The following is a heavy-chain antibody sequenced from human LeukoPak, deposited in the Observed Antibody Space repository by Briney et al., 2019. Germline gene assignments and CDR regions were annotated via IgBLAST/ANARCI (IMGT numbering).Heavy chain of an antibody. Sequence: ASVKVSCKASEYTFTSYDINWVRQAPGQGLEWMGIINPSGGSTTYAQKFQGRVTMTRDMSTRTLYMELSSLRSEDTAFYYCARVGDYSPRGWFDPWGQGTLVTVSS. V-gene: IGHV1-46*01. CDR1: EYTFTSYD. J-gene: IGHJ5*02. D-gene: IGHD4-11*01. CDR2: INPSGGST. CDR3: ARVGDYSPRGWFDP.